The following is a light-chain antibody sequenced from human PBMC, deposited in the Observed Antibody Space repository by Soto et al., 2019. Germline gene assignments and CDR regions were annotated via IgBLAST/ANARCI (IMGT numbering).Light chain of an antibody. CDR3: QQYDNLPLT. CDR1: QDISNY. J-gene: IGKJ4*01. Sequence: DIPMTQSPSSLSASVGDRVTITCQASQDISNYLNWYQQKQGRAPKLLIYDASNLETGVPSRFSGSGSVTDFTFTISSLQPEDIATYYCQQYDNLPLTFGGGTKVEIK. V-gene: IGKV1-33*01. CDR2: DAS.